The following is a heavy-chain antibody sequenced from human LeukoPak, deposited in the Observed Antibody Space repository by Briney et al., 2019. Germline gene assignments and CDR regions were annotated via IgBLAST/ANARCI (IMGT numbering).Heavy chain of an antibody. CDR3: ARVGYCSSTSCPAHAFDI. V-gene: IGHV3-66*02. CDR1: GFTVSSNY. Sequence: GGSLRLSCAASGFTVSSNYMSWVRQAPGKGLEWASVIYSGGSTYYADSVKGRFTISRDNSKNTLYLQMNSLRAEDTAVYYCARVGYCSSTSCPAHAFDIWGQGTMVTVSS. D-gene: IGHD2-2*03. J-gene: IGHJ3*02. CDR2: IYSGGST.